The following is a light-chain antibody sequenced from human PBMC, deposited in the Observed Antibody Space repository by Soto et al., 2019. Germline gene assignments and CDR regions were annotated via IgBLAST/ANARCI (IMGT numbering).Light chain of an antibody. CDR2: EVS. Sequence: QSALTQPASVSGSPGQSITISCTGTNGDVGTYDYVSWYQQHPGKAPKLMISEVSNRPSGVSNRFSGSKFGNTASLTVSGLQAEDEADYYCSSYTSRNTWVFGGGTKLTV. CDR3: SSYTSRNTWV. J-gene: IGLJ3*02. V-gene: IGLV2-14*01. CDR1: NGDVGTYDY.